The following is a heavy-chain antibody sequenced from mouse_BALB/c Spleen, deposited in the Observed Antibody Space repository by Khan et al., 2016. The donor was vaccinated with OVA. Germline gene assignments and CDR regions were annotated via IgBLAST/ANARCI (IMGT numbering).Heavy chain of an antibody. V-gene: IGHV1-7*01. CDR2: INPSTGYI. D-gene: IGHD2-10*02. CDR1: GYTFNTFW. CDR3: TRRGRYGIFAY. J-gene: IGHJ3*01. Sequence: QVQLKQSGAELAEPGASVKMSCKASGYTFNTFWIHWIKQRPGQGLEWIGYINPSTGYIEYNQRFKDRATLTTDTSSNTAYMQLSSLTYDDSAVYYCTRRGRYGIFAYWGQGTLVTVSA.